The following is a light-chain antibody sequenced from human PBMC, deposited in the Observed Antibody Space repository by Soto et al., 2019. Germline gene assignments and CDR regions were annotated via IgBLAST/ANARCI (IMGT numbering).Light chain of an antibody. CDR3: QQYYTYPFT. J-gene: IGKJ3*01. Sequence: DIQMTQSPSSISASVGDRITITCRASQGIATDLAWFQQRPGQAPKSLIYAASTLHSGVPSVFSASGSGTDFSLTISGLQPDDFATYYCQQYYTYPFTFGPGNRV. CDR2: AAS. V-gene: IGKV1-16*01. CDR1: QGIATD.